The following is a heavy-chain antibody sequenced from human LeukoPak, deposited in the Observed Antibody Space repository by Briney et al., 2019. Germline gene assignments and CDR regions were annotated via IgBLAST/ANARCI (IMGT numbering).Heavy chain of an antibody. CDR1: GGSISSSNW. V-gene: IGHV4-4*02. Sequence: PSGTLSLTCAVSGGSISSSNWWSWVRQPPGKGLEWIGEIYHSGSTNYNPSLKSRVTIPVDKSKNQFSLKLSSVTAADTAVYYCARQAKYYYYGMDVWGQGTTVTVSS. J-gene: IGHJ6*02. CDR2: IYHSGST. CDR3: ARQAKYYYYGMDV.